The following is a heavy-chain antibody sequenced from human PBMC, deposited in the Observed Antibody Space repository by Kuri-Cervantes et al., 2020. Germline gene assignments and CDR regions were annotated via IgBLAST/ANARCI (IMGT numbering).Heavy chain of an antibody. D-gene: IGHD1-26*01. CDR2: ISYDGSNK. J-gene: IGHJ4*02. CDR3: AKVTNELPFDY. CDR1: GFTFSSYG. V-gene: IGHV3-30*18. Sequence: GESLKISCAASGFTFSSYGMHWVRQAPGKGLEWVAVISYDGSNKFYADSVKGRFTISRDNSKNTLYLQMNSLRAEDTAVYYCAKVTNELPFDYWGQGILVTVSS.